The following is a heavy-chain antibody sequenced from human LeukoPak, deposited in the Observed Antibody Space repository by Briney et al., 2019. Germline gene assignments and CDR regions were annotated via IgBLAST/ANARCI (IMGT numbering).Heavy chain of an antibody. Sequence: GGSLRLSCAASGFSFSNYWMHWVRQAPGKGLVWVTRMNSDGSATYYADSVQGRFTISRDNAKNTLYLQMNRLGAEDTAMYFCAKGPNYFDSWGQGTLVTVSS. CDR1: GFSFSNYW. CDR2: MNSDGSAT. J-gene: IGHJ4*02. V-gene: IGHV3-74*01. CDR3: AKGPNYFDS.